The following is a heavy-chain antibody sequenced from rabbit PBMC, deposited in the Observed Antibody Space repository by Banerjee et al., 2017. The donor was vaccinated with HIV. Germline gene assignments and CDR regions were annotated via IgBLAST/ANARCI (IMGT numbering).Heavy chain of an antibody. CDR3: ARDINGGSRHWDL. J-gene: IGHJ3*01. CDR1: GIDFSSYYY. D-gene: IGHD4-2*01. V-gene: IGHV1S40*01. CDR2: IDPVFGST. Sequence: QSLEESGGDLVKPGASLTLTCTASGIDFSSYYYMCWVRQAPGKGLEWIGYIDPVFGSTYYASWVNGRFTISRTSSTTVTLQMTSLTVADTATYFCARDINGGSRHWDLWGQGTLVTVS.